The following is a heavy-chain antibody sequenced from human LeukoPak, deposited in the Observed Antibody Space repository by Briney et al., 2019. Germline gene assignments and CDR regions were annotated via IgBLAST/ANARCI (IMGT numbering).Heavy chain of an antibody. D-gene: IGHD3-22*01. CDR2: ISTDGSDR. V-gene: IGHV3-33*05. CDR3: ARGAYYYED. Sequence: GGSLRLSCATSGFTFSSYGIHWVRQPPGKGLGWVAWISTDGSDRLYADSVKGRFTISRDNAKNSLYLQMNSLRAEDTAVYYCARGAYYYEDWGQGTLVTVSS. CDR1: GFTFSSYG. J-gene: IGHJ4*02.